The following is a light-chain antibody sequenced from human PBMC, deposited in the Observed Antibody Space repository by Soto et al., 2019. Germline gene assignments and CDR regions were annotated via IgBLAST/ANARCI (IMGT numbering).Light chain of an antibody. CDR1: SSDVGGYNY. CDR3: SSYAGSNRGV. J-gene: IGLJ2*01. Sequence: QSALTQPPSASGSPGQSVTISCTGTSSDVGGYNYVSWYQQHPGKAPKLMIYEVSKRPSGVPDRFSGSKSGNTASLTVSGRQGEGEGDYYSSSYAGSNRGVFGGGTKLPAL. CDR2: EVS. V-gene: IGLV2-8*01.